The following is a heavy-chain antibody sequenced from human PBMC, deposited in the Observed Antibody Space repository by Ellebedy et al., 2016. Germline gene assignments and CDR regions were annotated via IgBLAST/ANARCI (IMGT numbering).Heavy chain of an antibody. CDR3: ARDRGWGIDY. V-gene: IGHV4-39*07. Sequence: SETLSLTCTVSGGSISSSSYYWGWIRQPPGKGLEWIGSIYYSGSTNYNPSLKSRVTISVDTSKNQFSLKLSSVTAADTAVYYCARDRGWGIDYWGQGTLVTVSS. CDR2: IYYSGST. J-gene: IGHJ4*02. CDR1: GGSISSSSYY. D-gene: IGHD3-16*01.